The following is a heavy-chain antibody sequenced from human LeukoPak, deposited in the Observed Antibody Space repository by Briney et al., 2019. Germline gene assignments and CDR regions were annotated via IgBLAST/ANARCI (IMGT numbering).Heavy chain of an antibody. CDR1: GFTFSSYG. CDR2: ISYDGSNK. CDR3: VRAYDFWSGFSDYFDY. Sequence: QAGGSLRLSCAASGFTFSSYGMHWVRQAPGKGLEWVAVISYDGSNKYYADSVKGRFTISRDNSKNTLYLQMNSLRAEDTAVYYCVRAYDFWSGFSDYFDYWGQGTLVTVSS. D-gene: IGHD3-3*01. V-gene: IGHV3-30*03. J-gene: IGHJ4*02.